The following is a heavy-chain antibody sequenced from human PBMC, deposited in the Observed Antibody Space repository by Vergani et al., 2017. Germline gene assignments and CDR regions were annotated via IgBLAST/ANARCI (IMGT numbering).Heavy chain of an antibody. J-gene: IGHJ6*03. V-gene: IGHV4-59*01. CDR2: IYYSGST. Sequence: QVQLQESGPGLVKPSETLSLTCTVSGGSISSYYWSWIRQPPGKGLEWMGYIYYSGSTNYNPSLKSRVTISVDTSKNQFSLKLSSVTAADTAVYYCARDNYDILTGDYTDYYYYYMDVWGKGTTVTVSS. CDR1: GGSISSYY. D-gene: IGHD3-9*01. CDR3: ARDNYDILTGDYTDYYYYYMDV.